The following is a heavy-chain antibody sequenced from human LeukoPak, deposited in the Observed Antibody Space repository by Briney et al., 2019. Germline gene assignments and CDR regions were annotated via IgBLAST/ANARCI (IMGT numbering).Heavy chain of an antibody. D-gene: IGHD1-26*01. CDR3: AKAGSYYYYYGMDV. J-gene: IGHJ6*02. CDR2: ISYDGSNK. V-gene: IGHV3-30*18. Sequence: GGSLRLSCAASGFTFSSYGMHWVRQAPGKGLEWVAVISYDGSNKYYADSVKGRFTISRDNPKNTLYLQMNSLRAEDTAVYYCAKAGSYYYYYGMDVWGQGTTVTVSS. CDR1: GFTFSSYG.